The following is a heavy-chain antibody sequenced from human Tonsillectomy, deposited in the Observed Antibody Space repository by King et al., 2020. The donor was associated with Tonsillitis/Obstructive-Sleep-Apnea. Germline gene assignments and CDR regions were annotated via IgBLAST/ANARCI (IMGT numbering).Heavy chain of an antibody. Sequence: VQLQESGPGLVKPSQTLSLTCTVSGGSISSGAYYWSWTRQHPGKGLEWIGDIYYSGSTYYNPSLKSRFTMSVDTSNNQFSLKLSSVTAADTAFYYCARGREFPPGFDYWGQGTLVTVSS. CDR3: ARGREFPPGFDY. CDR1: GGSISSGAYY. D-gene: IGHD3-10*01. J-gene: IGHJ4*02. CDR2: IYYSGST. V-gene: IGHV4-31*03.